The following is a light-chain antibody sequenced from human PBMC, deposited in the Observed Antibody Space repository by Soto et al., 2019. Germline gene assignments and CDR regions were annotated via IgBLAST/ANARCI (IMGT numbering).Light chain of an antibody. CDR3: ATWDDSLSGWV. Sequence: QSVLTQPPSASGTPGQRVTISCSGTNFNIGSNFVYWYQHLPGTTPKLLVFSYNQRPSGVPDRFSGSKSGSSAALAISGLRSEDEAYYYCATWDDSLSGWVFGGGTKLTVL. CDR2: SYN. V-gene: IGLV1-47*02. J-gene: IGLJ3*02. CDR1: NFNIGSNF.